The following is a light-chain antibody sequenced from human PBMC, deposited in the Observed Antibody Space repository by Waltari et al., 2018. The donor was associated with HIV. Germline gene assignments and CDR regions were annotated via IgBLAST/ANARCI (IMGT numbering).Light chain of an antibody. CDR3: CSYAGSYTWV. Sequence: QSALPQPRSVSGSPGQSVPMSCTGTNRDVGAYNSVSWYQQYPGKAPRLIVHDVTQRPSGVPDRFSGSKSGNTASLTISGLQAEDEADYYCCSYAGSYTWVFGEGTKLTVL. CDR1: NRDVGAYNS. CDR2: DVT. J-gene: IGLJ3*02. V-gene: IGLV2-11*01.